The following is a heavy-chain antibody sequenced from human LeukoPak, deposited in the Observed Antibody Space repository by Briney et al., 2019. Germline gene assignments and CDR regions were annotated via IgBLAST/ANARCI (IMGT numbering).Heavy chain of an antibody. Sequence: SETLSLTCTVSGGSVSSGGYDWSWIRQHPGKGLEWIGYIYYSGSTYYNPSLKSRVTISVDTSKNQFSLKLSSVTAADTAVYYCARMYSSSWYIWGQGTLVTVSS. V-gene: IGHV4-31*03. CDR1: GGSVSSGGYD. D-gene: IGHD6-13*01. CDR2: IYYSGST. CDR3: ARMYSSSWYI. J-gene: IGHJ4*02.